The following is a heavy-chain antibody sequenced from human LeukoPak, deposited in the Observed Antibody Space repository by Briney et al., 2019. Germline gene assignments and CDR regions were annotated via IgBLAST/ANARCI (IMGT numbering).Heavy chain of an antibody. D-gene: IGHD1-26*01. Sequence: SVKVSCKASGGTFSSYAISWVRQAPGQGLEWMGGIIPIFGTANYAQKFQGRVTITADESTSTAYMELSSLRSEDTAVYYCGRDSYSGSYGDAFDIWGQGTMVTVSS. J-gene: IGHJ3*02. CDR1: GGTFSSYA. CDR2: IIPIFGTA. V-gene: IGHV1-69*13. CDR3: GRDSYSGSYGDAFDI.